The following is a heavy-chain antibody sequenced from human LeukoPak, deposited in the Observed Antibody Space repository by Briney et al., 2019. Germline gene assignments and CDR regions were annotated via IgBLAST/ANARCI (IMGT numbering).Heavy chain of an antibody. J-gene: IGHJ3*02. D-gene: IGHD4-23*01. Sequence: GGSLRLSCAASGFTVSSNYMSWVRQAPGKGLEWVSVIYSGGSTYYADSVKGRFTISRDNSKNTLYLQMNSLRAEDTAVYYCAVGKTVVTPPGLDAFDIWGQGTMVTVSS. CDR2: IYSGGST. V-gene: IGHV3-53*01. CDR3: AVGKTVVTPPGLDAFDI. CDR1: GFTVSSNY.